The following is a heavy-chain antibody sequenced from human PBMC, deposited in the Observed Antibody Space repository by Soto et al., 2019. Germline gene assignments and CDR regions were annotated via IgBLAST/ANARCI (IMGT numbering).Heavy chain of an antibody. D-gene: IGHD3-3*01. Sequence: GGSLRLSCAASGFTFSSYAMSWVRQAPGKGLEWVSAISGSGGSTYYADSVKGRFTISRDNSKNTLYLQMNSLRAEDTAVYYCAKDALYYDFWSGYFAFDIWGQGTMVTVSS. CDR2: ISGSGGST. CDR3: AKDALYYDFWSGYFAFDI. V-gene: IGHV3-23*01. J-gene: IGHJ3*02. CDR1: GFTFSSYA.